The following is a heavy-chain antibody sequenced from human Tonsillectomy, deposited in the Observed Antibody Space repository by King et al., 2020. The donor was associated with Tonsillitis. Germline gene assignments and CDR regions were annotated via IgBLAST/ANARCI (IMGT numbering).Heavy chain of an antibody. Sequence: QVQLQESGPGLVKPSETLSLTCTVSGGSISSYYWSWIRQPPGKGLAWIGYIYYSGSTNYNPSLTSRVTISVDTSKNQFSLKLSSVTAAGTAVYYCARDHSSSVPMGYMDVWGKGTTVTVSS. D-gene: IGHD3-22*01. CDR2: IYYSGST. CDR1: GGSISSYY. V-gene: IGHV4-59*01. CDR3: ARDHSSSVPMGYMDV. J-gene: IGHJ6*03.